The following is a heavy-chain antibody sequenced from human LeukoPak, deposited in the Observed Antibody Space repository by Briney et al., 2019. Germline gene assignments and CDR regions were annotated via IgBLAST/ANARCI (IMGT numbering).Heavy chain of an antibody. Sequence: GGSLRLSCAASGFTVSSNYMSWVRQAPGKGLEWVSVIYSGGSTYYADSVKGRFTISRDNSKNTLYLQMNSLRAEDTAVYYCAREGKDGFNYFDYWGQGTLVTVSS. CDR2: IYSGGST. J-gene: IGHJ4*02. CDR1: GFTVSSNY. CDR3: AREGKDGFNYFDY. D-gene: IGHD5-24*01. V-gene: IGHV3-66*01.